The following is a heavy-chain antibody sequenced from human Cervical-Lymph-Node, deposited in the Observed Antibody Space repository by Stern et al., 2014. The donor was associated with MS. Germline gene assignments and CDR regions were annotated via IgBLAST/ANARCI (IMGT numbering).Heavy chain of an antibody. J-gene: IGHJ4*02. Sequence: EVQLEESGGGLVQPGGSLRLSCAASGFTFRSYYMHWVRQATGKGLEWVSAIGTAGDTYYPGSVKGRFPISRENAKNSLYLQMNSLRAGDTAVYYCARAIGYCSGGSCYYFDYWGQGTLVTVSS. V-gene: IGHV3-13*01. CDR2: IGTAGDT. CDR1: GFTFRSYY. CDR3: ARAIGYCSGGSCYYFDY. D-gene: IGHD2-15*01.